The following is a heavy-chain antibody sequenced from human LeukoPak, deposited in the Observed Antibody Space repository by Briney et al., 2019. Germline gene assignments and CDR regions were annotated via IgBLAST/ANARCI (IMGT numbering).Heavy chain of an antibody. J-gene: IGHJ6*02. CDR1: GGSISGSSYY. Sequence: SETLSLTCTVSGGSISGSSYYWVWIRQPPGKGLEWIGTIYYSGSTYYNPSLKSRVTISVDTSKNQFSPKVSSVTAADTAVYYCARRPNGMDVWGQGTTVTVSS. CDR2: IYYSGST. CDR3: ARRPNGMDV. V-gene: IGHV4-39*01.